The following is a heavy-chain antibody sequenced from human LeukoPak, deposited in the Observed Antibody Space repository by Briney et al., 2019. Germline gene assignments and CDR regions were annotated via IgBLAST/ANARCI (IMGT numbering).Heavy chain of an antibody. CDR1: GFTFSSYA. V-gene: IGHV3-23*01. CDR2: ISGSGGST. D-gene: IGHD6-6*01. CDR3: AKDSSSSSPTPYYFDY. Sequence: GGSLRLSCAASGFTFSSYAMSWVRQAPGKGLEWASAISGSGGSTYYADSVKGRFTISRDNSKNTLYLQMNSLRAEDTAVYYCAKDSSSSSPTPYYFDYWGQGTLVTVSS. J-gene: IGHJ4*02.